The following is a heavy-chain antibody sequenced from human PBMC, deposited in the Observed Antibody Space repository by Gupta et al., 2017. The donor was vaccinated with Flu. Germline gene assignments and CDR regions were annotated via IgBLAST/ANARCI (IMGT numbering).Heavy chain of an antibody. CDR3: ASPNQGPYAFDI. Sequence: QVQLQESGPGLVKPSETLYLTCTVSGGSISTFHWSWIRQPPGKGREWIGYISFSGNTNYNPSLKSRVTISLDTSKTQFSLKLTSLTAADTAVYYCASPNQGPYAFDIWGRGTMVTVSS. D-gene: IGHD1-14*01. CDR2: ISFSGNT. V-gene: IGHV4-59*08. J-gene: IGHJ3*02. CDR1: GGSISTFH.